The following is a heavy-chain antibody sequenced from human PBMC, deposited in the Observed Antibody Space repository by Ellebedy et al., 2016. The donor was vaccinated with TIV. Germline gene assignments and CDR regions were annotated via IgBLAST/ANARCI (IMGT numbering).Heavy chain of an antibody. CDR1: GFTFSSYA. D-gene: IGHD3-3*01. CDR3: AKDSTIFGVVIVINYGMDV. V-gene: IGHV3-23*01. J-gene: IGHJ6*02. Sequence: GESLKISXAASGFTFSSYAMSWVRQAPGKGLEWVSAISGSGGSTYYADSVKGRLTISRDNSKNTLYLQMNSLRAEDTAVYYCAKDSTIFGVVIVINYGMDVWGQGTTVTVSS. CDR2: ISGSGGST.